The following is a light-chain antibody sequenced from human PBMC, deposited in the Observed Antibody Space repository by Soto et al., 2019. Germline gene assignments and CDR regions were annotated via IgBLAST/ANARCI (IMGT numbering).Light chain of an antibody. CDR3: QQRSNWPPT. CDR2: GAS. J-gene: IGKJ5*01. CDR1: QSVTTN. Sequence: EIVMTQSPATLSVSPGESATLSCRASQSVTTNLAWYQQKPGQGPRLLIYGASTRATGVPARFSGSGSGTEFTLTISSLQSEDFAVYYCQQRSNWPPTFGQGTRLEIK. V-gene: IGKV3-15*01.